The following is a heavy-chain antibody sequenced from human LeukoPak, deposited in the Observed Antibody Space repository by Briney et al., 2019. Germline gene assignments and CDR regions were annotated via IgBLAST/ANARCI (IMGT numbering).Heavy chain of an antibody. CDR1: GGSISSSSYY. CDR3: ARDVGSGSRAFDY. CDR2: IYYSGST. J-gene: IGHJ4*02. Sequence: SETLSLTCTVSGGSISSSSYYWGWIRQPPGKGLEWIGSIYYSGSTYYNPSLKSRVTISVDTSKNQFSLKLSSVTAADTAVYYCARDVGSGSRAFDYWGQGTLVTVSS. D-gene: IGHD3-10*01. V-gene: IGHV4-39*07.